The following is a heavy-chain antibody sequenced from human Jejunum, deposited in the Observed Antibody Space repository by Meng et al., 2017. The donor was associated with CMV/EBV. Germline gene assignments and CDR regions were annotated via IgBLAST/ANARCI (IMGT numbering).Heavy chain of an antibody. CDR1: GDSISSGDYP. J-gene: IGHJ4*02. D-gene: IGHD3-10*01. CDR2: IYYNGNA. Sequence: VQLQGAAPSLVKPSQTLSLTCTVSGDSISSGDYPWNWIRQSPGKGLEWIGYIYYNGNAYYNPSLQSRVSISVDTSKNEFSLNLNSVTAADTALYFCARGGIFRGIDYWGQGTLVTVFS. V-gene: IGHV4-30-4*08. CDR3: ARGGIFRGIDY.